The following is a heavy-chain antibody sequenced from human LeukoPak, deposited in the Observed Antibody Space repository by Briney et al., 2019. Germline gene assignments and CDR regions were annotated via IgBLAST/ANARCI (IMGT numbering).Heavy chain of an antibody. J-gene: IGHJ4*02. CDR2: FYRGETT. CDR1: GFTISSSY. CDR3: AREVVSIPSYFES. D-gene: IGHD2-15*01. Sequence: GGSLRLSCAASGFTISSSYMYWVRQAPGKGLEWVSFFYRGETTYYAESVRGRFTISRDISKNTLYLLMNSLIPEDTAVYYCAREVVSIPSYFESWGQGTRVTVSS. V-gene: IGHV3-53*01.